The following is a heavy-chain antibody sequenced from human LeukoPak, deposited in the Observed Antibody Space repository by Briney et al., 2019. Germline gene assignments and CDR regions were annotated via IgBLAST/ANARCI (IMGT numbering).Heavy chain of an antibody. D-gene: IGHD5-12*01. CDR1: GGSLSSYY. CDR3: ARVLYSGYDLYYFDY. V-gene: IGHV4-4*07. Sequence: SETLSLTCTVSGGSLSSYYWSWIRQPAGKGLEWIGRIYTSGSTNYNPSLKSRVTMSVDTSKNQFSLKLSSVTAADTAVYYCARVLYSGYDLYYFDYWGQGTLVTVSS. CDR2: IYTSGST. J-gene: IGHJ4*02.